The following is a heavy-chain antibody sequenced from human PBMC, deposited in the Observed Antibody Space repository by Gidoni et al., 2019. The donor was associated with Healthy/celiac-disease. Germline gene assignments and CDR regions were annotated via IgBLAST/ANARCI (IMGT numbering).Heavy chain of an antibody. CDR3: ARILPGTRHYNWFDP. Sequence: QVQRQESGPGPVKRAGTLSSTCAVTGGSSSSSNRWSWVRQPPGKGLEWIGAIYHSGGTNYNPSLKSRVTISVAKSKNQFSLTLSSVTAADTAVYYCARILPGTRHYNWFDPWGQGTLVTVSS. D-gene: IGHD1-7*01. V-gene: IGHV4-4*02. CDR2: IYHSGGT. CDR1: GGSSSSSNR. J-gene: IGHJ5*02.